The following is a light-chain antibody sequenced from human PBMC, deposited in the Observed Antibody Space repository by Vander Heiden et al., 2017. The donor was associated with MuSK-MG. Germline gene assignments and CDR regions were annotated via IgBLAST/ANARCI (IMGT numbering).Light chain of an antibody. V-gene: IGKV1-9*01. CDR1: QAITTN. CDR3: QQLNGYPFT. CDR2: AAS. J-gene: IGKJ1*01. Sequence: IQLTQSPSPLSAAVGARVTITCRASQAITTNLAWYQQKPGQAPKLLIYAASRLQFGVPPRFRGSGSGTEFALTISSLQPEDSATYYCQQLNGYPFTFGQGTKVEIK.